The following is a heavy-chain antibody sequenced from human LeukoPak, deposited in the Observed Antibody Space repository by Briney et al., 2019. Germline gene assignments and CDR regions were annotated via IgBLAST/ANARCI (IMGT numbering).Heavy chain of an antibody. V-gene: IGHV3-21*01. CDR2: ITGVSTYI. Sequence: GGSLRLSCAASGFTFSDYTLNWVRQPPGKGLEWVSSITGVSTYIYYADSVKGRFTVSRDNAKNSLYLHINSLRAEDTAVYCCSRVQGSPYWGQGTLVTVSS. J-gene: IGHJ4*02. CDR1: GFTFSDYT. CDR3: SRVQGSPY.